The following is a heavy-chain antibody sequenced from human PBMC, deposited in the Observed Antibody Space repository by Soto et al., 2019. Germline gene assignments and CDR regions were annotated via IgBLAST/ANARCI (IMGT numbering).Heavy chain of an antibody. CDR1: GYDFNTNW. V-gene: IGHV5-51*01. CDR3: ARLPRDCNKTSCYYADH. Sequence: GESLKISCRGSGYDFNTNWFGWVRQLPGKGLEGVGIMYPGDSDTRYNPSLQGHVTLSSDVTVSTAFLQWRSLKTSDTGMYFCARLPRDCNKTSCYYADHWGHGTQVTVSS. D-gene: IGHD2-2*01. CDR2: MYPGDSDT. J-gene: IGHJ4*03.